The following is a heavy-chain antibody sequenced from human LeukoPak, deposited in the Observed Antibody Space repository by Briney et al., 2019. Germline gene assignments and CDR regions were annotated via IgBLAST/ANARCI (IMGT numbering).Heavy chain of an antibody. Sequence: GGSLRLSCAASGFTFNIYGMNWVRQAPGKGLEWVSYISSSGSTIYYADSVKGRFTISRDNSKNTLYLQMNSLRAEDTAVYYCARERIDSSSWNYFDYWGQGTLVTVSS. D-gene: IGHD6-13*01. CDR2: ISSSGSTI. V-gene: IGHV3-48*01. CDR1: GFTFNIYG. J-gene: IGHJ4*02. CDR3: ARERIDSSSWNYFDY.